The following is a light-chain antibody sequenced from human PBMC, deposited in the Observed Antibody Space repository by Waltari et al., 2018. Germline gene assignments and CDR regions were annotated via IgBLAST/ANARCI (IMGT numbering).Light chain of an antibody. CDR2: AAS. Sequence: DIQMTQSPSSMSASVGDRVTIPCRASQDISHYLAWFQQKPGKAHKYLIFAASSLQSGVPSKFSGSVSGTDFTLTIGSLQPEDFATYYCQQYYTFPPTVGGGTKVEIK. CDR3: QQYYTFPPT. V-gene: IGKV1-16*02. CDR1: QDISHY. J-gene: IGKJ4*01.